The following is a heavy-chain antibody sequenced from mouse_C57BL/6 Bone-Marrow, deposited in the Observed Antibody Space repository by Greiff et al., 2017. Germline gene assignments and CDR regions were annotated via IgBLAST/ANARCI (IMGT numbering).Heavy chain of an antibody. V-gene: IGHV1-4*01. CDR1: GYTFTSYT. Sequence: VQLQQSGAELARPGASVKMSCKASGYTFTSYTMHWVKQRPGQGLEWIGYINPSSGYTKYNQKFKDKATVTADKSSSTAYMQLNSLTSEDSAVYYCARMGSFANWGQGTLVTVSA. CDR2: INPSSGYT. J-gene: IGHJ3*01. CDR3: ARMGSFAN.